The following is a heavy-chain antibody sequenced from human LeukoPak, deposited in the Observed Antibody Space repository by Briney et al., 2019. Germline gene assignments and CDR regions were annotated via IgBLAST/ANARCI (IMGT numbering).Heavy chain of an antibody. Sequence: ASAXVSCEXSXYTFTSYGISWVRQAPGQGLEWMGWISAYNGNTNYAQKLQGRVTMTTDTSTSTAYMELRSLRSDDTAVYYCARGHPDYDILTGYYYFDYWGQGTLVTVSS. V-gene: IGHV1-18*01. J-gene: IGHJ4*02. CDR3: ARGHPDYDILTGYYYFDY. D-gene: IGHD3-9*01. CDR2: ISAYNGNT. CDR1: XYTFTSYG.